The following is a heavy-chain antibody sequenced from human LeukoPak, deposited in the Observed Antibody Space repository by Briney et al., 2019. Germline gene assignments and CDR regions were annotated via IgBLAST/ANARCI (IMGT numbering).Heavy chain of an antibody. V-gene: IGHV1-69*04. J-gene: IGHJ4*02. CDR3: ARDQGTYYFDY. Sequence: SVKVSCKASGGTFSSYAISWVRQAPGQGLEWMGRIIPILGIANYAQKFQGRVTITADKSTSTAYMELSSLRSEDTAVYYCARDQGTYYFDYWGQGTLVTVSS. CDR2: IIPILGIA. CDR1: GGTFSSYA.